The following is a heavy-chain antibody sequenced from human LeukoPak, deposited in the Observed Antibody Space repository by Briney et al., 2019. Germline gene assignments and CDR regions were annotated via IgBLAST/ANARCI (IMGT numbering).Heavy chain of an antibody. CDR3: ARTRDSWSYGDYYYGMDV. J-gene: IGHJ6*02. Sequence: SETLSLTCTVSGVSIFSSYWNWVRQPPGKGLEWIGYIYYSGSTNYNPSLKSRVTISVDTSKNQFSLKLSSVTAADTAVYYCARTRDSWSYGDYYYGMDVWGQGTTVTVSS. CDR1: GVSIFSSY. CDR2: IYYSGST. D-gene: IGHD3-10*01. V-gene: IGHV4-59*08.